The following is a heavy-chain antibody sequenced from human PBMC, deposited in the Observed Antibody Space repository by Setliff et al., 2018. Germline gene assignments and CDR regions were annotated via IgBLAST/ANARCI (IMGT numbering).Heavy chain of an antibody. CDR2: INTNTGNP. V-gene: IGHV7-4-1*02. CDR1: GYTFTTYA. J-gene: IGHJ4*02. D-gene: IGHD3-22*01. Sequence: ASVKVSCKASGYTFTTYAMNWVRQAPGQGLEWMGWINTNTGNPTYAQGFTGRFVFSLDTSVSTANLQISGLKAEDTAVYYCARASGSHDISGYYWHYWGPGTLVTVSS. CDR3: ARASGSHDISGYYWHY.